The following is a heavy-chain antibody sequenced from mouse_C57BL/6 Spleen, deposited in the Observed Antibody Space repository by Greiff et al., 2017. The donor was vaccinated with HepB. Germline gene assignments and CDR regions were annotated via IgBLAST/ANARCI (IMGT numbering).Heavy chain of an antibody. Sequence: VQLQQCGPELVKPGASVKMSCKASGYTFTDYNMHWVKQSHGKSLEWIGYINPNNGGTSYNQKFKGKATLTVNKTSSTAYMELRSLTSEDSAVYYCARDGFYYDYDRGGADYWGQGTTLTVSS. CDR1: GYTFTDYN. CDR2: INPNNGGT. D-gene: IGHD2-4*01. CDR3: ARDGFYYDYDRGGADY. V-gene: IGHV1-22*01. J-gene: IGHJ2*01.